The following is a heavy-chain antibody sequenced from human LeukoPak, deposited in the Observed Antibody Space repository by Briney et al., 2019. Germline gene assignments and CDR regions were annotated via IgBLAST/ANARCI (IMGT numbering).Heavy chain of an antibody. J-gene: IGHJ6*02. V-gene: IGHV3-11*01. Sequence: PGGSLRLSCAVSGFTVSSNYMSWIRQAPEKGLEWVSYISSSGSTIYYADSVKGRFTISRDNAKNSLYLQMNSLRAEDTAVYYCARDKYCSSTSCYILGLDVWGQGTTVTVSS. CDR3: ARDKYCSSTSCYILGLDV. D-gene: IGHD2-2*02. CDR1: GFTVSSNY. CDR2: ISSSGSTI.